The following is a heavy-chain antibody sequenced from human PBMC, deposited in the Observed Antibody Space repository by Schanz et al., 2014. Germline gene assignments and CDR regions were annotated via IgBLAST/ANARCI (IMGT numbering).Heavy chain of an antibody. Sequence: QVQLVQSGAEVKKPGASVKVSCKASGHPFTAYYMHWVRQAPGQGLECMGRINPNSGGTNYAENFQGRVTMTRDTSASTVYMELSRLTSDDTALYYCARDGHSSTWDSYCFYGLDFWGQGATVTVSS. V-gene: IGHV1-2*06. CDR1: GHPFTAYY. D-gene: IGHD6-13*01. J-gene: IGHJ6*02. CDR3: ARDGHSSTWDSYCFYGLDF. CDR2: INPNSGGT.